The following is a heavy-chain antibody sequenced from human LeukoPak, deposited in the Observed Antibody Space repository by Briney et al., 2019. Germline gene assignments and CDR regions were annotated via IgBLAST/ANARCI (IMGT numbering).Heavy chain of an antibody. CDR3: AKVTRYFDPFDY. CDR2: ISGSGGNT. V-gene: IGHV3-23*01. Sequence: GGSLRLSCAASGFTFSSYGMSWVRQAPGKGLEWVSAISGSGGNTYYADSVKGRFTISRDNSKNTLYLQMNSLRAEDTAVYYCAKVTRYFDPFDYWGQGTLVTVSS. J-gene: IGHJ4*02. D-gene: IGHD3-9*01. CDR1: GFTFSSYG.